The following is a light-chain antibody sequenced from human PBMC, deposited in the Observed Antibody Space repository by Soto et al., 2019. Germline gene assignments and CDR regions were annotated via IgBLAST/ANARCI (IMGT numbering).Light chain of an antibody. CDR2: EVS. J-gene: IGLJ2*01. CDR3: SSYTSRSTLV. Sequence: QSALTQPASVSGSPGQSITISCTGTSSDVGGYNYVSWYQHHPGKAPKLMISEVSNRPSGVSTRFSGSKSGNTASLTISGLQAEAEADYYCSSYTSRSTLVFGGGTKLTVL. CDR1: SSDVGGYNY. V-gene: IGLV2-14*01.